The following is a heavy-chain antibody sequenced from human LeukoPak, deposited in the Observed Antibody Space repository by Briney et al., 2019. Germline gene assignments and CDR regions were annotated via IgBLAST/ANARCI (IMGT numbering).Heavy chain of an antibody. D-gene: IGHD2-15*01. V-gene: IGHV3-23*01. CDR3: ARYCSGHTCYSGIDY. CDR1: GFTFSNYV. CDR2: IRGSGDTSGDGT. J-gene: IGHJ4*02. Sequence: GGSLRLSCAASGFTFSNYVMTWVRLTPEKRLEWVSTIRGSGDTSGDGTYYAESVKGRFTISRDNSKNTLYLQMNSLRAEDTAIYYCARYCSGHTCYSGIDYWGQGTLVSVSP.